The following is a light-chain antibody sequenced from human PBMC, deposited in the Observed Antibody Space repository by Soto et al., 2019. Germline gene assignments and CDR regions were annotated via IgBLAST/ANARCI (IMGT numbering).Light chain of an antibody. V-gene: IGKV3-20*01. Sequence: EIVLTQSPGTLSVSPGERATLSCRASQTISSNNLAWYQQKPGQAPSLLIYGTSSRATGIPDRFSGSVSGTNFTLTISRLEPGDSAIYYCQQYGSWTFGQGTKVVI. CDR3: QQYGSWT. CDR1: QTISSNN. J-gene: IGKJ1*01. CDR2: GTS.